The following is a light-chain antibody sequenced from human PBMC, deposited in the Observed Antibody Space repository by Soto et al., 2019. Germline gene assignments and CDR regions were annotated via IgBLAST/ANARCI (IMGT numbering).Light chain of an antibody. CDR2: GAS. V-gene: IGKV3-20*01. CDR1: QSVSSNF. CDR3: RQYGTSLGFH. Sequence: EIVLRQSPGTLSLSPGERATLSCRASQSVSSNFLAWYQEKLGQAPRLLIYGASKRATGIPDRFSGSGSGTDSPLTISRLEPEAFPAYYCRQYGTSLGFHVGRGTKADI. J-gene: IGKJ1*01.